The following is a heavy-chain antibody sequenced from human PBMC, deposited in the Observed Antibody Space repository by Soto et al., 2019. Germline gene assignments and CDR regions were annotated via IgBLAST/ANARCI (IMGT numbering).Heavy chain of an antibody. Sequence: SETLSLTCTVSGGSISSGGYYWIWIRQHPGKGLEWIGYIYYSGSTYYNPSLKSRVTISVDTSKNQFSLKLSSVTAADTAVYYCASQYNWNYGYYYGMDVWGQGTTVTVSS. CDR1: GGSISSGGYY. V-gene: IGHV4-31*03. CDR2: IYYSGST. D-gene: IGHD1-7*01. J-gene: IGHJ6*02. CDR3: ASQYNWNYGYYYGMDV.